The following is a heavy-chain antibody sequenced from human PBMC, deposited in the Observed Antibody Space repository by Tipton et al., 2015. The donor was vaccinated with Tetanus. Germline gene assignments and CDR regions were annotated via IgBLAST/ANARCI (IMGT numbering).Heavy chain of an antibody. CDR1: GGSFSGHY. CDR3: ARSDVLTGYYSPGKNFDY. D-gene: IGHD3-9*01. V-gene: IGHV4-34*01. CDR2: INLSGRT. J-gene: IGHJ4*01. Sequence: TLSLTCAVYGGSFSGHYWSWIRQPPGKGLEWIGEINLSGRTNHNSSLKSRVTMSVDTSKKQISLTLRSVTAADTAVYYCARSDVLTGYYSPGKNFDYWGLGTRVTVSS.